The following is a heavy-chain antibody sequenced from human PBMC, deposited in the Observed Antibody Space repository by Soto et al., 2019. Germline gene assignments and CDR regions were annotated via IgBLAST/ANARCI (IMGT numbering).Heavy chain of an antibody. J-gene: IGHJ4*02. V-gene: IGHV3-11*06. CDR2: ISGSSGSK. Sequence: VKLVASGGGLVKPGGSLTLSCAASGFIFNDYYMSWIRQAPGKGMEWLSNISGSSGSKKYADAGKGRFTMARDNAKNPLYLEMHSLRAEDTAVSYGARYAAEVTTSFVHWGQGTLVTVSS. D-gene: IGHD4-17*01. CDR1: GFIFNDYY. CDR3: ARYAAEVTTSFVH.